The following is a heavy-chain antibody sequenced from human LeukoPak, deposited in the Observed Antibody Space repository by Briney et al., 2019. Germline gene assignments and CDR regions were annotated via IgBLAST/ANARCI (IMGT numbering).Heavy chain of an antibody. J-gene: IGHJ4*02. V-gene: IGHV3-30-3*01. CDR2: ISYDGSNK. D-gene: IGHD3-22*01. CDR3: ARGNPYYYDSSGHDY. CDR1: GFTFSSYA. Sequence: GGSLRLSCAASGFTFSSYAMHWVRQAPGKGLEWVAVISYDGSNKYYADSVKGRFTISRDNSKNTLYLQMNSLRAEDTAVYYCARGNPYYYDSSGHDYRGQGTLVTVSS.